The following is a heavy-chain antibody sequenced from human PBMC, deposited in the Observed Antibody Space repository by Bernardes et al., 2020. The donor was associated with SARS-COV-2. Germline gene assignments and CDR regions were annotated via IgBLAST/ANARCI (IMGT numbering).Heavy chain of an antibody. CDR2: INHSGST. Sequence: SETLSLTCAVYGGSFSGYYWSWIRQPPGKGLEWIGEINHSGSTNYNPSLKSRVTISVDTSKNQFSLKLYSVTAADTAVYYCARTSDSQQPFGMDVWGQGTTVTVSS. D-gene: IGHD2-15*01. V-gene: IGHV4-34*01. J-gene: IGHJ6*02. CDR3: ARTSDSQQPFGMDV. CDR1: GGSFSGYY.